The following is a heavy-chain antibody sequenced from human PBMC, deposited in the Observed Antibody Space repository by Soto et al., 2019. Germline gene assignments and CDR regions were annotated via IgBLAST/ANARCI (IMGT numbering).Heavy chain of an antibody. J-gene: IGHJ4*02. CDR2: IKSKADGETI. Sequence: EVQLVESGGDLVKPGGSIRLSCATSGFTFSSAWMSWVRQAPGEGLEWVGRIKSKADGETIEYAAPVKGKFTISRDDSKGTVFLQMNSLKAEDTAIYYCAADIPPPQGPSYPIDYWGQGTLVTVSS. D-gene: IGHD1-26*01. V-gene: IGHV3-15*01. CDR3: AADIPPPQGPSYPIDY. CDR1: GFTFSSAW.